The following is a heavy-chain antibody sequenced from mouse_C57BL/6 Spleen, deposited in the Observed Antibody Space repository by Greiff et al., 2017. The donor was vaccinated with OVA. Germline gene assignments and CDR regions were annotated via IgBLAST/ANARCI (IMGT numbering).Heavy chain of an antibody. CDR2: ISDGGSYT. Sequence: EVKLVESGGGLVKPGGSLKLSCAASGFTFSSYAMSWVRQTPEKRLEWVATISDGGSYTYYPDNVKGRFTISRDNAKNNLYLQMSHLKSEDTAMYYCARDNGSSYDYFDDWGQGTTLTVSS. D-gene: IGHD1-1*01. J-gene: IGHJ2*01. CDR3: ARDNGSSYDYFDD. V-gene: IGHV5-4*01. CDR1: GFTFSSYA.